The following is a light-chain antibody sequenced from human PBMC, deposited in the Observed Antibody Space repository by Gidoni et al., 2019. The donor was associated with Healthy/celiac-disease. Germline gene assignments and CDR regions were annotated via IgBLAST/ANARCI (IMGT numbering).Light chain of an antibody. CDR3: GTWDSSLSAGWV. CDR2: DNG. V-gene: IGLV1-51*01. CDR1: TPNLGNNY. Sequence: QSVLTQPPSVSAAPGQKVTISCSGSTPNLGNNYVSWYQQLPGTAPKLLIYDNGKRPSGIPDRFSGSKSGTSATLGITGLQTGDEADYYCGTWDSSLSAGWVFGGGTKLTVL. J-gene: IGLJ3*02.